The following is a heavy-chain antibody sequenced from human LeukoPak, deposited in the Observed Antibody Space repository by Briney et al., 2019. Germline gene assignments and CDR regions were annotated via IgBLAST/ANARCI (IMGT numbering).Heavy chain of an antibody. Sequence: SETLSLTCAVYGGSFSGYYWSWIRQPPGKGLEWTGEINHSGSTNYNPSLKSRVTISVDTSKNQFSLKLSSVTAAGTAVYYCARGRRSGSYSRGYFDYWGQGTLVTVSS. V-gene: IGHV4-34*01. D-gene: IGHD1-26*01. CDR2: INHSGST. J-gene: IGHJ4*02. CDR1: GGSFSGYY. CDR3: ARGRRSGSYSRGYFDY.